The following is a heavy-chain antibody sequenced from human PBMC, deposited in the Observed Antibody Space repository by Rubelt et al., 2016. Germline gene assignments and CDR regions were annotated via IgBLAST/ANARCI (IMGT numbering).Heavy chain of an antibody. CDR3: ARGQVATDY. Sequence: QVQLQLWGAGLLKPSETLSLTCTVSGGSISSGSYYWGWIRQPPGKGLEWIGSVSSGGRTNYNPSLKSRVTISLDTSKNQFSRTLDSVTAAYTAVYYCARGQVATDYWGQGTLVTVSS. V-gene: IGHV4-39*07. J-gene: IGHJ4*02. D-gene: IGHD5-12*01. CDR1: GGSISSGSYY. CDR2: VSSGGRT.